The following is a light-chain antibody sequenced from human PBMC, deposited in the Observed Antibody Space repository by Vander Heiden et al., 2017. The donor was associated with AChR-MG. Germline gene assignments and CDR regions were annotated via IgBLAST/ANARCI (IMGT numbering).Light chain of an antibody. CDR2: DVN. V-gene: IGLV2-14*03. J-gene: IGLJ2*01. CDR1: RNDIASYTY. CDR3: CSFTTASTLV. Sequence: QPALTPPASVSGSPGHSITTSCTCTRNDIASYTYVSWHQHLRRMAPKLIMYDVNVRPSGISNRFSGSKSASTASLTSSGLQPEDEATYYCCSFTTASTLVFGGGTNLTVL.